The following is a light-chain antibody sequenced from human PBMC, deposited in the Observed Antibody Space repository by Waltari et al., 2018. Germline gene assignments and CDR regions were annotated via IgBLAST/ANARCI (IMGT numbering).Light chain of an antibody. CDR1: QSVSSSY. CDR3: HHYGSSPLT. Sequence: EIVLTQSPGTLSLSPGERATLSCRASQSVSSSYLAWYQQKPGQAPRLLIYGASSRATGIPDRFSGSGSGTDFTLTISGLEPEDFAVYYCHHYGSSPLTFGGGTKVEIK. J-gene: IGKJ4*01. CDR2: GAS. V-gene: IGKV3-20*01.